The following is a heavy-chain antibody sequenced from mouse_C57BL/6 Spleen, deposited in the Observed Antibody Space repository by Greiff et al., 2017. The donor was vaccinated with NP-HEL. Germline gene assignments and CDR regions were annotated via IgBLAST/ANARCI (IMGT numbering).Heavy chain of an antibody. J-gene: IGHJ2*01. CDR3: AREASYYYGSSIFDY. V-gene: IGHV1-81*01. D-gene: IGHD1-1*01. CDR1: GYTFTSYG. CDR2: IYPRSGNT. Sequence: QVQLQQSGAELARPGASVKLSCKASGYTFTSYGISWVKQRTGQGLEWIGEIYPRSGNTYYNEKFKGKATLTVDKSSSTAYMQLSSLTSEDSAVYYCAREASYYYGSSIFDYWGQGTTLTVSS.